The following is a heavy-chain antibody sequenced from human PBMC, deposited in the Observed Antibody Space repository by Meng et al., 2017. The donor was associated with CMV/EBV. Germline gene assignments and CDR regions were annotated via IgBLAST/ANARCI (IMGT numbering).Heavy chain of an antibody. J-gene: IGHJ4*02. Sequence: QVQLQEAGQGLVNPSPTLSLTSTFSGCSISIGDYYWSWIRQPPGKGLEWIGYIYYSGSTYYNPSLKSRVTISVDTSKNQFSLKLSSVTAADTAVYYCARAQYSSSCDYWGQGTLVTVSS. V-gene: IGHV4-30-4*08. D-gene: IGHD6-13*01. CDR1: GCSISIGDYY. CDR3: ARAQYSSSCDY. CDR2: IYYSGST.